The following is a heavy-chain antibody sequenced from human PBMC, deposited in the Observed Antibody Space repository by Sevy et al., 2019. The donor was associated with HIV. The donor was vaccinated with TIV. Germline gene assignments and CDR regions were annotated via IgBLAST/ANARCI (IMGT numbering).Heavy chain of an antibody. CDR1: GFTLSSFW. Sequence: GGSLRLSCAASGFTLSSFWMAWVRQAPGKGLEWVANIKEDGSDKNYLDSVKGRFTISRDNAKNSLYLQMNSLRAEDTAVYYCASDKKHYDRSVYYDAFDIWGQGTMVTVSS. CDR2: IKEDGSDK. V-gene: IGHV3-7*03. CDR3: ASDKKHYDRSVYYDAFDI. D-gene: IGHD3-22*01. J-gene: IGHJ3*02.